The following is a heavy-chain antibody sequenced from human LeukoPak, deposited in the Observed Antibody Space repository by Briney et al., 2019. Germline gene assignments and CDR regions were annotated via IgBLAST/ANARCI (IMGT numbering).Heavy chain of an antibody. Sequence: GGSLRLSCAASGFTFSSYAMNWVRHAPGKGRVWVSTISGGAGSTYYAYSGKGRFTISRDNSKDTLYLQMNSLRAEDTAVYYCAKYGDDYYFDSWGQGTLVTVSS. CDR3: AKYGDDYYFDS. CDR1: GFTFSSYA. CDR2: ISGGAGST. V-gene: IGHV3-23*01. D-gene: IGHD5-12*01. J-gene: IGHJ4*02.